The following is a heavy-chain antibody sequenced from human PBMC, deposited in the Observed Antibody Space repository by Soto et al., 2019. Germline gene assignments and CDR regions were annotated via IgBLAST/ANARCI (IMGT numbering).Heavy chain of an antibody. CDR3: AKAGDFWSGRPHAFDI. CDR2: ISGSGGST. CDR1: GFTFSSYA. J-gene: IGHJ3*02. D-gene: IGHD3-3*01. Sequence: EVQLLESGGGLVQPGGSLRLSCAASGFTFSSYAMSWVRQAPGKGLEWVSAISGSGGSTYYADSVKGRFTISRDNSKNTLYLQMNSLRAEDTAVYYCAKAGDFWSGRPHAFDIWGQGTMVTVSS. V-gene: IGHV3-23*01.